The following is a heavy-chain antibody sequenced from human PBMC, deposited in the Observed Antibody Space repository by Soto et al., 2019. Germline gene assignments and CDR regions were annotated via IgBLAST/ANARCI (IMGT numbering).Heavy chain of an antibody. V-gene: IGHV1-46*01. Sequence: QVQLVQSGAEVKKPGASVKVSCKASGYTFTSYYMHWVRQAPGQGLEWMGIINPSGGSTSYAQKVQGRVTMTRDTATSTVYMELSSLRSEDTAVYYCARSIAAAAEHYYYYYGMDVWGQGTTVTVSS. CDR1: GYTFTSYY. D-gene: IGHD6-13*01. CDR3: ARSIAAAAEHYYYYYGMDV. J-gene: IGHJ6*02. CDR2: INPSGGST.